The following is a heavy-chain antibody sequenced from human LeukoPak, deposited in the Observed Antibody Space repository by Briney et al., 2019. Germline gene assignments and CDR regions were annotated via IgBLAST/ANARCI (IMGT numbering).Heavy chain of an antibody. CDR2: TWYDESQK. V-gene: IGHV3-33*06. Sequence: GGSLRLSCAVSGFSFRDFGFHWVRQAPGKGLEWVAVTWYDESQKYYADSVKGRFTISKDNSKNTLYLEMSSLRVEDTAVYYCAKWEGTRQFYFGYWGQGALVTVAS. CDR1: GFSFRDFG. D-gene: IGHD1-26*01. J-gene: IGHJ4*02. CDR3: AKWEGTRQFYFGY.